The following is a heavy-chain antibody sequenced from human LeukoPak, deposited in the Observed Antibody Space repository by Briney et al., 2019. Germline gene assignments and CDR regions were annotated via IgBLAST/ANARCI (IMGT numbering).Heavy chain of an antibody. CDR3: TRASCSSISCYLDY. Sequence: GASVKVSCKASGYTFTGYYMHWVRQAPGQGLEWMGRINPNSGGTSYAQKFQGRVTMTRDTSISTAYMELSRLRSDDTAVYYCTRASCSSISCYLDYWGQGTLVTVSS. V-gene: IGHV1-2*06. CDR2: INPNSGGT. D-gene: IGHD2-2*01. J-gene: IGHJ4*02. CDR1: GYTFTGYY.